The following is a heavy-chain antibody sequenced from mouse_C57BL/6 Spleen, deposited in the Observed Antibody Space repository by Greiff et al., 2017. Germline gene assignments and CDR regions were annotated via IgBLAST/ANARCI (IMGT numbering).Heavy chain of an antibody. CDR2: IYPGSGST. J-gene: IGHJ2*01. D-gene: IGHD1-1*01. V-gene: IGHV1-55*01. CDR1: GYTFTSYW. CDR3: AREITTVVATSHFDY. Sequence: QVQLQQPGAELVKPGASVKMSCKASGYTFTSYWITWVKQRPGQGLEWIGDIYPGSGSTNYNEKFKSKATLTVDTSSSTAYMQLSSLTSEDSAVYYCAREITTVVATSHFDYWGQGTTLTVS.